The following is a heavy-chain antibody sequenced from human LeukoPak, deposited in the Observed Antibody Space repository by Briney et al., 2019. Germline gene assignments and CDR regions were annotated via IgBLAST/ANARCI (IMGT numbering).Heavy chain of an antibody. CDR3: AKSPFAGAMIVVLYYFDY. V-gene: IGHV3-23*01. J-gene: IGHJ4*02. D-gene: IGHD3-22*01. Sequence: GGSLRLSCAASGFTFSSYAMSWVRQAPGKGLEWVSAISGSGGSTYYAGSVKGQYTNCRDNTKNTLYLQMNSMGAEDTAVYYCAKSPFAGAMIVVLYYFDYWGQGTLVTVSS. CDR1: GFTFSSYA. CDR2: ISGSGGST.